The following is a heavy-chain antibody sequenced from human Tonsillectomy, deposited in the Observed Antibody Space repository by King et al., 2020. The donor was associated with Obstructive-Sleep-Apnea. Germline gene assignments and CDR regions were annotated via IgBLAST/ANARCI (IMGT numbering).Heavy chain of an antibody. J-gene: IGHJ4*02. CDR1: GFTFDDYA. Sequence: VQLVESGGGLVQPGRSLRLSFAASGFTFDDYAMHWVRQVPGKGLEWVSGISWNSGSIGYADSVKGRFTIFIDNAKNSLYLQMNSLRAEDTALYYCAKPANSYGFTTVDYWGQGTLVTVSS. D-gene: IGHD5-18*01. CDR3: AKPANSYGFTTVDY. V-gene: IGHV3-9*01. CDR2: ISWNSGSI.